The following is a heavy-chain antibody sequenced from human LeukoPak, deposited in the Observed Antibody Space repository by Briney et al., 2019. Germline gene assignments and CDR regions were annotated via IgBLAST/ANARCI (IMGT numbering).Heavy chain of an antibody. CDR2: IKQDGSER. D-gene: IGHD3-10*01. V-gene: IGHV3-7*01. CDR1: GFTFRGFS. Sequence: GGSLRLYCAASGFTFRGFSMSWVRQSPTKGLEWVANIKQDGSERYYVDSVKGRFTISRDNAKNSLSLQMNNLRVEDTAVYYCARAGSHWHYVYWGQGTLVTVSS. J-gene: IGHJ4*02. CDR3: ARAGSHWHYVY.